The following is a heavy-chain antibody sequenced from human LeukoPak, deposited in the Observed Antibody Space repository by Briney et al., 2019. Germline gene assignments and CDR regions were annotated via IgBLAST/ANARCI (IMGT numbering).Heavy chain of an antibody. V-gene: IGHV1-69*04. CDR2: IIPILGIA. CDR3: AVPPSYYDILTGHDAFDI. CDR1: GGTFSSYA. Sequence: SVKVSCKASGGTFSSYAISWVRQAPGQGLEWMGRIIPILGIANYAQKFQGRVTITADKSTSTAYMELSSLRTEDTAVYYCAVPPSYYDILTGHDAFDIWGQGTMVTVSS. D-gene: IGHD3-9*01. J-gene: IGHJ3*02.